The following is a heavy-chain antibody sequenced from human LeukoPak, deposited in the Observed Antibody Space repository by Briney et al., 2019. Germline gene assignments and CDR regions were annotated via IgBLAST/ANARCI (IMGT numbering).Heavy chain of an antibody. D-gene: IGHD3-22*01. CDR1: GFTFNSYS. J-gene: IGHJ4*02. CDR3: AKSFYDSGGYYGIIDY. V-gene: IGHV3-30*18. CDR2: ISYDGTHK. Sequence: GGSLRLSCAASGFTFNSYSMYWVRQVPGKGLEWVAVISYDGTHKYYADSVKSRFTISRDNSKNTLHLQMNGLRVEDAALYYCAKSFYDSGGYYGIIDYWGQGTLVTVSS.